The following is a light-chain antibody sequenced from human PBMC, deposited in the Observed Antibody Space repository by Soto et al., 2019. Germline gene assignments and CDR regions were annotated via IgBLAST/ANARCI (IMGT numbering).Light chain of an antibody. Sequence: EIVVTQWPGTVSLSIGEGRTISCRASQSVRSSDLAWYQQKPGQAPRLLIYGASSRATGIPDGFSGSGSGTDFTLTISSLQPEDFAVYYCQQYGSSPRTFGQGTKVDIK. CDR2: GAS. CDR1: QSVRSSD. J-gene: IGKJ1*01. CDR3: QQYGSSPRT. V-gene: IGKV3-20*01.